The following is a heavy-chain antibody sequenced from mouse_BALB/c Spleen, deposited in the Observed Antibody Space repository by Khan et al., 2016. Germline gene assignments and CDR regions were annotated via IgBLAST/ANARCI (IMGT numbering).Heavy chain of an antibody. V-gene: IGHV14-3*02. CDR3: AKDEYGYAHWYFEE. J-gene: IGHJ1*03. CDR1: GFNIKDTY. D-gene: IGHD1-2*01. CDR2: IDPENGNT. Sequence: VQLQQSGAEFVKPGASVKLSGTASGFNIKDTYMHWVNQRPEKGLEWIGRIDPENGNTKYDPKLQGKATITADTSSNPAYLQLSSLTSEDTAVYYSAKDEYGYAHWYFEEWGTETSVTISS.